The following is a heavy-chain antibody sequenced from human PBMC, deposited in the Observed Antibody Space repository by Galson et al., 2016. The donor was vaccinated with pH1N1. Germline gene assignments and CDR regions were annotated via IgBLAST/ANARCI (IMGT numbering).Heavy chain of an antibody. CDR3: AKENWGCEC. D-gene: IGHD7-27*01. J-gene: IGHJ4*02. CDR1: GFIFSDYW. V-gene: IGHV3-7*01. Sequence: SLRLSCAASGFIFSDYWMSWVRQAPGKGLEWVANIKQDGSEKNYVDSVKGRFTIARDNAKNSVYLQMNSLRAEDTAVYYCAKENWGCECWGQGTLVTSSS. CDR2: IKQDGSEK.